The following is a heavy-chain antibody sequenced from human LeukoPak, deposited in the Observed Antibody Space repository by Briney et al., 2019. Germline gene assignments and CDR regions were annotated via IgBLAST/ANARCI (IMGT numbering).Heavy chain of an antibody. CDR3: ARSIGYYYDSSGYFAYYFDY. D-gene: IGHD3-22*01. V-gene: IGHV1-18*01. Sequence: GASVKVSCKASGYTFTSYGISWVRQAPGQGLEWMGWISAYNGNTNYAQKLQGRVTMTTDTSTSTAYMELRSLRSDDTAVYYCARSIGYYYDSSGYFAYYFDYWGQGTLVTVSS. CDR2: ISAYNGNT. J-gene: IGHJ4*02. CDR1: GYTFTSYG.